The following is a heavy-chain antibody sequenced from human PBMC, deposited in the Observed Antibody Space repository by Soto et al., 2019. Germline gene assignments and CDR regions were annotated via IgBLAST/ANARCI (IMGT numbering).Heavy chain of an antibody. J-gene: IGHJ6*02. D-gene: IGHD3-16*01. CDR3: ARVIRLGYYGMDV. CDR2: IYYSGST. CDR1: GGSISSGGFY. Sequence: SETLSLTCTVSGGSISSGGFYWSWNRQHPGKGLEWIGYIYYSGSTYYNPSLKSRVTISVDTSKNQFSLKLSSATAADTAVYYCARVIRLGYYGMDVWGQGTTVTVS. V-gene: IGHV4-31*03.